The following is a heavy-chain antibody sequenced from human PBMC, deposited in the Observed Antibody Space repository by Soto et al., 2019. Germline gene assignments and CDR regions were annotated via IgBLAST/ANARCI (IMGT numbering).Heavy chain of an antibody. J-gene: IGHJ4*02. D-gene: IGHD1-26*01. CDR3: VREDILGARSFDY. V-gene: IGHV3-48*02. Sequence: GGSLRLSGAASGFTFSGYSVNWVRQAPGKGLEWVSYISSGRKTISYAESVKGRFTVSRDNARNSHYLHMNSLRDEDTAVYYCVREDILGARSFDYWDQGTLVTVSS. CDR1: GFTFSGYS. CDR2: ISSGRKTI.